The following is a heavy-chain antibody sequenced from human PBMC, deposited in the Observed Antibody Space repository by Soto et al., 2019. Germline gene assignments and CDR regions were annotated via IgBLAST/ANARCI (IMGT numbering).Heavy chain of an antibody. D-gene: IGHD2-15*01. J-gene: IGHJ4*02. CDR1: GYTLTSYG. Sequence: GASVKVSRKASGYTLTSYGISWVRQAPGQGLEWVGWISAYNGNTNYAQKLQGRVTMTTDTSTRTAYMELRSLRSDDTAVYYCASSPGYCSGGSCKTRDDYFDYWGQGTLVTVSS. V-gene: IGHV1-18*01. CDR2: ISAYNGNT. CDR3: ASSPGYCSGGSCKTRDDYFDY.